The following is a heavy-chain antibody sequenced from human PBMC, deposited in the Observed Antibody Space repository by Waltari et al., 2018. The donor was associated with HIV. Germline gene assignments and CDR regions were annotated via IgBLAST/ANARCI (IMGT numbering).Heavy chain of an antibody. D-gene: IGHD6-6*01. CDR3: AKEDSSSSDPHYFDY. CDR1: GFTFSRYG. J-gene: IGHJ4*02. CDR2: IWHDETNK. Sequence: QVQLVESGGGVVQPGRSLRLSCAASGFTFSRYGMHWVRQAPGKWLEWVAGIWHDETNKYYADSVTGRFTISRDNSMNTLYLQMNSLRAEDTAMYYCAKEDSSSSDPHYFDYWGQGTLVTVSS. V-gene: IGHV3-30*18.